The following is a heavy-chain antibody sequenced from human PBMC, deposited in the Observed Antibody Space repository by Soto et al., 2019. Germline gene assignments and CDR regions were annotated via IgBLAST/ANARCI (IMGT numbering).Heavy chain of an antibody. D-gene: IGHD4-4*01. CDR1: GYTFTTYG. CDR2: ISAYNDNT. Sequence: QIQLEQSGGEVKKPGASVKVSCKASGYTFTTYGIYWVRQAPGQGLEWMGWISAYNDNTHYAQNLQSRVTMTTDTSTNTAYKQLRSLRSDDTAVEYCARGSASKVPFYYYYGLDVWRQGTTVTVSS. CDR3: ARGSASKVPFYYYYGLDV. J-gene: IGHJ6*02. V-gene: IGHV1-18*01.